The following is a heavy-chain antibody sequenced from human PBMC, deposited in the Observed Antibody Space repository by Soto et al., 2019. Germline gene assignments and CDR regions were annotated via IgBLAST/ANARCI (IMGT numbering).Heavy chain of an antibody. CDR3: AKDWNYYDSSGYYYYYYYGMDV. V-gene: IGHV3-30*18. J-gene: IGHJ6*02. Sequence: GGSLRLSCAASGFTFSSYGMHWVRQAPGKGLEWVVVISYDGSNKYYADSVKGRFTISRDNSKNTLYLQMNSLRAEDTAVYYCAKDWNYYDSSGYYYYYYYGMDVWGQGTTVTVSS. CDR2: ISYDGSNK. CDR1: GFTFSSYG. D-gene: IGHD3-22*01.